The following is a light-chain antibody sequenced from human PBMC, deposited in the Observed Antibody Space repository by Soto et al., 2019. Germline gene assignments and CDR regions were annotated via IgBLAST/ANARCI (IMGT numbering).Light chain of an antibody. CDR1: QSVSSSY. V-gene: IGKV3D-20*02. CDR3: QQRSNWVFT. J-gene: IGKJ3*01. Sequence: EIVLTQSPGTLSLSPGERATLSCRASQSVSSSYLAWYQQKFGQAPRLLIYDASNRATGIPARFSGSGSGTDFTLTISSLEPEDFAVYYCQQRSNWVFTFGPGTKVDIK. CDR2: DAS.